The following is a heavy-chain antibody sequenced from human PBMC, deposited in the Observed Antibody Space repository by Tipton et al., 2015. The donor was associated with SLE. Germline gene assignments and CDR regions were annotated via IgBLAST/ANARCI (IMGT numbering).Heavy chain of an antibody. CDR3: AGGFYYGSGTFSDFEY. V-gene: IGHV4-4*02. J-gene: IGHJ4*02. Sequence: TLSLTCTVSGGSISSNTWWNWVRQPPGMGLEWIGEIHHRGTTNYNPSLKSRVTISDGKSKSQFSLKLSPVTAADTAVYYCAGGFYYGSGTFSDFEYWGQGTLATVSS. CDR2: IHHRGTT. D-gene: IGHD3-10*01. CDR1: GGSISSNTW.